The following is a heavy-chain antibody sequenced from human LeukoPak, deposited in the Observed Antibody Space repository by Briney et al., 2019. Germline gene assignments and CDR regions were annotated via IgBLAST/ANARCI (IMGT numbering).Heavy chain of an antibody. CDR2: IYYSGST. D-gene: IGHD3-9*01. CDR1: GGSISSYY. J-gene: IGHJ4*02. Sequence: SETLSLTCTVSGGSISSYYWSWIRQPPGKGLEWIGYIYYSGSTNYNPSLKSRVTISVDTSKNQFSLKLSSVTAADTAVYYCARGGYDILTGYFLGGDYWGQGTLVTVSS. CDR3: ARGGYDILTGYFLGGDY. V-gene: IGHV4-59*01.